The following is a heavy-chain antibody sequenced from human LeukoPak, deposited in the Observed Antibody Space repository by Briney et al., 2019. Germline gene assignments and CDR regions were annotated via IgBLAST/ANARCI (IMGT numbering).Heavy chain of an antibody. V-gene: IGHV6-1*01. J-gene: IGHJ4*02. CDR1: GDSVSSNSAA. Sequence: SQTLSLTCAISGDSVSSNSAAWNWIRQSPSRGLEWLGRTYYRSKWYNDYAVSEKSRITINPDTSKNQFSLQLNSVTPEDTAVYYCARDGYSSGWYGVGAYFDYWGQGTLVTVSS. CDR3: ARDGYSSGWYGVGAYFDY. CDR2: TYYRSKWYN. D-gene: IGHD6-19*01.